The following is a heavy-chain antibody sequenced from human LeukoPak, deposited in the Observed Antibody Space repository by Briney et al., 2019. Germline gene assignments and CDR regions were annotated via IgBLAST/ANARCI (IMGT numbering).Heavy chain of an antibody. CDR2: ISYDGSNK. CDR1: GFTFSSYA. CDR3: ATFPFHSRSWYEAPPRDDAFDI. V-gene: IGHV3-30*01. Sequence: GGSLRLSCAASGFTFSSYAMHWVRQAPGKGLEWVAVISYDGSNKYYADSVKGRFTISRDNSKNTLYLQMNSLRAEDTAVYYCATFPFHSRSWYEAPPRDDAFDIWGQGTMVTVSS. D-gene: IGHD6-13*01. J-gene: IGHJ3*02.